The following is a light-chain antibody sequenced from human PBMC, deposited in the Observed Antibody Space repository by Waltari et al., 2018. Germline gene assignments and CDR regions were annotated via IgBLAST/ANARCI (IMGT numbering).Light chain of an antibody. Sequence: SYVLTQPPSVSVAPGKTARVTCGGHNIGSKRVHWYQQRPGQAPVLVISNNSDRPSGIAERFSGSNSENTATLTISRVEAGDEADYYCQVWDHSGIDTYVFGAGTKVTVL. CDR2: NNS. CDR1: NIGSKR. J-gene: IGLJ1*01. V-gene: IGLV3-21*04. CDR3: QVWDHSGIDTYV.